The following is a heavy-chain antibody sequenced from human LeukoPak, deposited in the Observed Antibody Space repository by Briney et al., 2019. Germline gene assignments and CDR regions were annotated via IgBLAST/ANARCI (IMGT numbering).Heavy chain of an antibody. CDR1: GFTFSSYA. CDR3: ARDQFPVHGYPVWFDY. Sequence: GGSLRLSCAASGFTFSSYAMSWVRQAPGKGLEWVSVISGSGGSTYYADSVKGRFTISRDNSKNTLYLQMNSLRAEDTAVYYCARDQFPVHGYPVWFDYWGQGTLVTVSS. CDR2: ISGSGGST. J-gene: IGHJ4*02. V-gene: IGHV3-23*01. D-gene: IGHD3-16*01.